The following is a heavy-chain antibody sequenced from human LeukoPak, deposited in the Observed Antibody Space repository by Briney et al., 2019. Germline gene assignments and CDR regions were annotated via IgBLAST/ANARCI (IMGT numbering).Heavy chain of an antibody. V-gene: IGHV3-7*01. CDR3: TRETGCSGGTCYSFYDY. Sequence: GGSLRLSCAASGFTFSSYWMTWVRQAPGKGLEWVANIKQDGSEKYYVDSVKGRFTISRDNAKHSLYLQMNSLRAEDTAVYYCTRETGCSGGTCYSFYDYWGQGTLVTVSS. CDR1: GFTFSSYW. D-gene: IGHD2-15*01. CDR2: IKQDGSEK. J-gene: IGHJ4*02.